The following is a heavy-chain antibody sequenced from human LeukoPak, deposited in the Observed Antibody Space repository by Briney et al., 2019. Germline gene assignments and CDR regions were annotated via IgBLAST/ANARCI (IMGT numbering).Heavy chain of an antibody. D-gene: IGHD6-6*01. Sequence: ASVKVSCKKSGYIFARHWVRQATGQGLEWMGWMNPNSGATGYAQKFQGRVTMTRDTSINTAYMELSSLRSEDTAVYYCARWLVRGSRSSYFDYWGQGTLVTVSS. CDR3: ARWLVRGSRSSYFDY. CDR2: MNPNSGAT. CDR1: GYIFARH. V-gene: IGHV1-8*01. J-gene: IGHJ4*02.